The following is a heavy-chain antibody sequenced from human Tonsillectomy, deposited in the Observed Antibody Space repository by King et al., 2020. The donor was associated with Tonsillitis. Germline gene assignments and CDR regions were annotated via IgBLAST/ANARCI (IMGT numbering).Heavy chain of an antibody. D-gene: IGHD2-2*02. V-gene: IGHV3-11*01. J-gene: IGHJ3*02. Sequence: VQLVESGGGLVKPGGSLRLSCASAGFTFSDYYMSWILQAPGKGLEWVSYISSSGSTIYYSDAVKGRFTISCVNAKNSMYLQMNSLGAEDTAVYYCARGGGPYCSSTSCYTKNAFDIWGQGTMVTVSS. CDR2: ISSSGSTI. CDR1: GFTFSDYY. CDR3: ARGGGPYCSSTSCYTKNAFDI.